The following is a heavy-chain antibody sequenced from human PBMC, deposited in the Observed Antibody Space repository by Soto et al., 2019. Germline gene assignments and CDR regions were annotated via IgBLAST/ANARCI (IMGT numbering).Heavy chain of an antibody. Sequence: QVQLVQSGAEVKKPGASVKVSCKASGYTFTSYGISWVRQAPGQGLEWMGWISAYNGNTNYAQKLQGRVTMTTDTSTSTADMELRSLRSDDTAVYYCARAGIAAAVGAHPDYWGQGTLVTVSS. CDR3: ARAGIAAAVGAHPDY. CDR1: GYTFTSYG. CDR2: ISAYNGNT. J-gene: IGHJ4*02. V-gene: IGHV1-18*01. D-gene: IGHD6-13*01.